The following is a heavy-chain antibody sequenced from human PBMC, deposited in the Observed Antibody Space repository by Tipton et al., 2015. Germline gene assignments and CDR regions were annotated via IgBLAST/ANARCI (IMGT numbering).Heavy chain of an antibody. Sequence: GSLRLSCVASGFTFSEYSMSWVRQAPGKGLEWVANIRQDGSERYYVDSAKGRFTISRDNAKNSLYLQMNSLRVEDTAVYYCGRGGIFSNNWYPFDYWGQGTLVTVSS. V-gene: IGHV3-7*05. D-gene: IGHD1-1*01. CDR1: GFTFSEYS. J-gene: IGHJ4*02. CDR2: IRQDGSER. CDR3: GRGGIFSNNWYPFDY.